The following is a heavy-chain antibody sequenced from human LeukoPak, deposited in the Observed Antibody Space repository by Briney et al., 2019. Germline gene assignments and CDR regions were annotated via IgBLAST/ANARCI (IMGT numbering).Heavy chain of an antibody. D-gene: IGHD3-22*01. CDR1: SGSINSGDYY. CDR3: ARGIGTSYDSSRDAFDI. Sequence: SQTLSLTCTFSSGSINSGDYYWSWIPQPAGEGLELVWRIYSPGTNYNYNPSVKSRVTISIDTSKNQFSLKLTSVTAADTAVYYCARGIGTSYDSSRDAFDIWGQGTMVTVSS. V-gene: IGHV4-61*02. CDR2: IYSPGTN. J-gene: IGHJ3*02.